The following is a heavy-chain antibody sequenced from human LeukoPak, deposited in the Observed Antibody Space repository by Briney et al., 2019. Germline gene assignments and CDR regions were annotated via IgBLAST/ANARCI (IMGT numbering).Heavy chain of an antibody. V-gene: IGHV3-69-1*01. Sequence: PGGSLRLSCAASGFTFSGYSMNWVRQAPGKGLEWVSCISSSSYIYYADSVKGRFTISRDNSKNTLYLQMGSLRAEDTAVYYCVKDRGYGDGLWASPFDYWGQGTLVTVSS. CDR2: ISSSSYI. CDR1: GFTFSGYS. J-gene: IGHJ4*02. D-gene: IGHD4-17*01. CDR3: VKDRGYGDGLWASPFDY.